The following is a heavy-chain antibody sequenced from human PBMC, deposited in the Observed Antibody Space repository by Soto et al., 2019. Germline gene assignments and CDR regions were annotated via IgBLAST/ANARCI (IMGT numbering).Heavy chain of an antibody. CDR1: GFTLSSYW. Sequence: GGSLRLCCAASGFTLSSYWMHWVRQAPGKGLVWVSRINSDGSSTSYADSVKGRFTISRDNAKNTLYLQMNSLRAEDTAVYYCTSGPPMYCSSSSCYASPFDYWGQGTLVTVPQ. V-gene: IGHV3-74*01. CDR3: TSGPPMYCSSSSCYASPFDY. D-gene: IGHD2-2*01. CDR2: INSDGSST. J-gene: IGHJ4*02.